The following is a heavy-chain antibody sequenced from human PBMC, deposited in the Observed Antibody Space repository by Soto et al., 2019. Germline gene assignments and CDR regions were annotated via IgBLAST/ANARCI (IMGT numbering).Heavy chain of an antibody. Sequence: EVQLVESGGGLVKPGGSLKLSCAASGFTFSNTWMSWVRQAPGKGLEWVGRITSKTDGGTADYAAPVKGRFTISRDDSKNTLYLQVNSLRTKDTAVYYCTTGPYCGAACYNIGYWGQGTLVTVSS. D-gene: IGHD2-21*02. CDR2: ITSKTDGGTA. V-gene: IGHV3-15*01. CDR3: TTGPYCGAACYNIGY. CDR1: GFTFSNTW. J-gene: IGHJ4*02.